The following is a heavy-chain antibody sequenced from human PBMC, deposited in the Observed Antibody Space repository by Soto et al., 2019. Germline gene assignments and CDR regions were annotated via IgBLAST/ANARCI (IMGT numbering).Heavy chain of an antibody. V-gene: IGHV3-30*18. J-gene: IGHJ6*03. Sequence: GGSLRLSCAASGFTFSSYGMHWVRQDPGKGLEWVAVISYDGSNKYYADSVKGRFTISRDNSKNTLYLQMNSLRAEDTAVYYCAKDLRGCSSTSCYGYYYYYMDVWGKGTTVTVSS. D-gene: IGHD2-2*01. CDR1: GFTFSSYG. CDR2: ISYDGSNK. CDR3: AKDLRGCSSTSCYGYYYYYMDV.